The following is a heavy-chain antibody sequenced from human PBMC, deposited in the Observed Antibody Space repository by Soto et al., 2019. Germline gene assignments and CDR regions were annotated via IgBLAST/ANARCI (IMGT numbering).Heavy chain of an antibody. J-gene: IGHJ4*02. CDR1: GGSISSYY. CDR2: IYYSGST. V-gene: IGHV4-59*01. D-gene: IGHD5-12*01. CDR3: AGVVASGYYFDY. Sequence: PSETLSLTCTVSGGSISSYYWSWIRQPPGKGLEWIGYIYYSGSTNYNPSLKSRVTISVDTSKNQFSLKLSSVTAADTAVYYCAGVVASGYYFDYWGQGTLVTVSS.